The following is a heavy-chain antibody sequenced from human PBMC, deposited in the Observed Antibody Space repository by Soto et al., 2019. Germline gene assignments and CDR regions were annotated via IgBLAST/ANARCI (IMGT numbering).Heavy chain of an antibody. CDR1: GFTFSSYT. D-gene: IGHD2-21*02. CDR3: AKGFIRDCGGDCTVDT. V-gene: IGHV3-23*01. Sequence: EVQLLESGGGLVQPGGSLRLSCAASGFTFSSYTMSWVRQAPGKGLEWVSGIGATGGSTYYADSVKGRFTFSRDNSKNTLYLQMNSLRAEDTAVYYCAKGFIRDCGGDCTVDTWGQGTLVTVSS. CDR2: IGATGGST. J-gene: IGHJ5*02.